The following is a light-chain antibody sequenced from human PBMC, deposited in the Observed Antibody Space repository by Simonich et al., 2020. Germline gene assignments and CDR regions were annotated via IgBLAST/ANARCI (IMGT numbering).Light chain of an antibody. CDR1: QSVSSN. CDR2: GAS. J-gene: IGKJ1*01. Sequence: EIVMTQSPATLSGSPGERATLSCRASQSVSSNLAWYQQKPGQAPRLLIYGASTRATGIPARFSGSGSGTEFTITISSMQSEDFAVYYCQQYNNWPRTFGQGTKVEIK. CDR3: QQYNNWPRT. V-gene: IGKV3-15*01.